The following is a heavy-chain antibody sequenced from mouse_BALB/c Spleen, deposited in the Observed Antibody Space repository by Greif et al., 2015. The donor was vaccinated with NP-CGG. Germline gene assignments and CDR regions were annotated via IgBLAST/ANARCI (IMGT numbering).Heavy chain of an antibody. V-gene: IGHV1S34*01. CDR1: GYSFTGYY. Sequence: LVKTGASVKISCKASGYSFTGYYMHWVKQSHGKSLEWIGYISCYNGATSYNQKFKGKATFTVDTSSSTAYMQFNGLTSEDSAVYYCARGNDYVDYFDYWGQGTTLTVSS. D-gene: IGHD2-4*01. CDR3: ARGNDYVDYFDY. CDR2: ISCYNGAT. J-gene: IGHJ2*01.